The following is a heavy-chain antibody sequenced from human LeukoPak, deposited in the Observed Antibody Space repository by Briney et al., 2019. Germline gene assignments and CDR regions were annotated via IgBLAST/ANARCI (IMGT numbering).Heavy chain of an antibody. CDR1: GGSISSGGYY. Sequence: PSQTLSLTCTVSGGSISSGGYYWSWIRQPPGKGLEWIGYIYHSGSTYYNPSLKSRVTISVDRSKNQFSLKLSSVTAADTAVYYCARDRTAAGLDYWGQGTLVTVSS. CDR3: ARDRTAAGLDY. CDR2: IYHSGST. J-gene: IGHJ4*02. D-gene: IGHD6-13*01. V-gene: IGHV4-30-2*01.